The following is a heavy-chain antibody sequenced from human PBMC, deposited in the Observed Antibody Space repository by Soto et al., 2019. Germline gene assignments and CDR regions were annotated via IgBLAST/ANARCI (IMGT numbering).Heavy chain of an antibody. CDR2: IYTSGST. V-gene: IGHV4-4*07. D-gene: IGHD3-22*01. Sequence: QVQLQESGPGLVKPSETLSLTCTVSGGSISSYYWSWIRQPAGKGLEWIGRIYTSGSTNYNPSLKSRVTMSVGTSKNQFSLKLSSVTAADTAVYYCARDYYDSSGYPNWFDPWGQGTLVTVSS. CDR3: ARDYYDSSGYPNWFDP. CDR1: GGSISSYY. J-gene: IGHJ5*02.